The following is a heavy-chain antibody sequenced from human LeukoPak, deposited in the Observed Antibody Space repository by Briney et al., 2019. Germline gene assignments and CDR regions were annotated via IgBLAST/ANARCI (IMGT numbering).Heavy chain of an antibody. J-gene: IGHJ4*02. V-gene: IGHV3-30-3*01. CDR3: ARDQDYDSSGYYY. CDR1: GFTFSSYA. Sequence: SGGSLRLSCAASGFTFSSYAMHWVRQALGKGLEWVAVISYDGSNKYYADSVKGRFTISRDNSKNTLYLQMNSLRAEDTAVYYCARDQDYDSSGYYYWGQGTLVTVFS. D-gene: IGHD3-22*01. CDR2: ISYDGSNK.